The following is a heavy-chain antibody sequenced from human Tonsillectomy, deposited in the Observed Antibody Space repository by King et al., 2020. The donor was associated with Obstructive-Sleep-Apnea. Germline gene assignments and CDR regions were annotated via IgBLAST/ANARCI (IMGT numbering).Heavy chain of an antibody. J-gene: IGHJ3*02. Sequence: VQLQESGPGLVKPSQTLSLTCNVSGGSITSGSHYWSWIRQHPGKGLEWVGYIYYSGSTYYNPSLKRRITISVDTSKNQFSLKFTSVTAADTAVYYCARDSCGGDCYPFGDAFDIWGQGTMVTVSS. CDR2: IYYSGST. D-gene: IGHD2-21*02. CDR1: GGSITSGSHY. CDR3: ARDSCGGDCYPFGDAFDI. V-gene: IGHV4-31*03.